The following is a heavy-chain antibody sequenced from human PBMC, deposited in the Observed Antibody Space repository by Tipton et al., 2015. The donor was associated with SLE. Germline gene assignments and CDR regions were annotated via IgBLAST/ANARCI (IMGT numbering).Heavy chain of an antibody. J-gene: IGHJ3*02. D-gene: IGHD2-2*01. Sequence: TLSLTCTVSGGSISSSSYYWGWIRQPPGKGLEWIGSIYYSGSTNYNPSLKSRVTMSVDTSKNQFSLKLSSVTAADTAVYYCAVTLGYCSSTSCYEDAFDIWGQGTMVTVSS. CDR2: IYYSGST. V-gene: IGHV4-39*07. CDR1: GGSISSSSYY. CDR3: AVTLGYCSSTSCYEDAFDI.